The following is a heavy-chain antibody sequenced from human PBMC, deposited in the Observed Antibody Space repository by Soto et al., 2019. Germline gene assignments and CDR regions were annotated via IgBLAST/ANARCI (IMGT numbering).Heavy chain of an antibody. J-gene: IGHJ6*03. CDR2: ISGSGGST. V-gene: IGHV3-23*01. CDR1: GFTFSSYA. D-gene: IGHD3-3*01. CDR3: AKGRGVTIFGVVPPWYYMDV. Sequence: GGSLRLSCAASGFTFSSYAMSWVHQAPGKGLEWVSAISGSGGSTYYADSVKGRFTISRDNSENTLYLQMDSLRAEDTAVYYCAKGRGVTIFGVVPPWYYMDVWGKGTTVTVSS.